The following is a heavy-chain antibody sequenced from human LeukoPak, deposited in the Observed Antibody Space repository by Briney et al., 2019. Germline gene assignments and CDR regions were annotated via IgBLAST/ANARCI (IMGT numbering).Heavy chain of an antibody. D-gene: IGHD2-15*01. V-gene: IGHV4-38-2*02. J-gene: IGHJ5*02. Sequence: PSEPLSLTCTVSGYSISSGYYWGWIRQPPGKGLEWIERIHLSGGTYYNPSLKSRVTITVDTSKNQFSLKLSSVTAADTAVYYCARERGYCSGGSCNWFDPWGQGTLVTVSS. CDR3: ARERGYCSGGSCNWFDP. CDR2: IHLSGGT. CDR1: GYSISSGYY.